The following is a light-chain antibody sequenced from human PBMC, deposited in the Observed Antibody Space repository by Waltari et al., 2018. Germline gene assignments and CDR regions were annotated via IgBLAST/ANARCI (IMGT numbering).Light chain of an antibody. V-gene: IGLV2-11*01. J-gene: IGLJ1*01. CDR2: DVN. CDR3: CSYAGSYTYV. CDR1: SSDVGSYNF. Sequence: QSALTQPPSVSGSPGQSVTISCTGTSSDVGSYNFVSWYQQHPDKAPKLLIYDVNKRPSGVLDRFSGSKSGNPASLTISGLKGEDEADYYCCSYAGSYTYVFGTGTKVTAL.